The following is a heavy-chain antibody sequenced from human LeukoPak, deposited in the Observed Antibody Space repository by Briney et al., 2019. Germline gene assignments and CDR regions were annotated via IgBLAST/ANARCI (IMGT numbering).Heavy chain of an antibody. D-gene: IGHD3-10*01. CDR1: GYTFTGYY. CDR2: INPNSGGT. V-gene: IGHV1-2*02. Sequence: SVKVSCKASGYTFTGYYMHWVRQAPGQGLEWMGWINPNSGGTNYAQKFQGRVTMTRDTSVSTAYMELSRLRSDDTAVSCCARDSLARHYYGSGSYYNWGERNLVTVYS. J-gene: IGHJ4*02. CDR3: ARDSLARHYYGSGSYYN.